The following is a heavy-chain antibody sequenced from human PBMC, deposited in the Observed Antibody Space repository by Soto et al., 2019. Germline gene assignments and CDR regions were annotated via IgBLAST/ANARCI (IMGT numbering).Heavy chain of an antibody. J-gene: IGHJ4*02. V-gene: IGHV3-13*01. CDR2: IGAGGDT. D-gene: IGHD4-4*01. CDR3: AREFHDYTESGLYCDD. CDR1: GFTFSSAD. Sequence: PGGSLRLSCAASGFTFSSADLHWVRQATGKGLEWVSAIGAGGDTYYSDSVKGRFTISRENAKNSLYLQMNSLRAEDTAMYYCAREFHDYTESGLYCDDWGQGTLVTVAS.